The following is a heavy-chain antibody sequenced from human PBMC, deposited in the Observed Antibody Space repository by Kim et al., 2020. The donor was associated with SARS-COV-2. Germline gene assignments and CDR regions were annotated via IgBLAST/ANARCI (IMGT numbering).Heavy chain of an antibody. CDR2: ISSSSSYI. Sequence: GGSLRLSCAASGFTFRSYSMNWVRQAPGKGVEWGSSISSSSSYIYYADSGKGRFTISRDNAKNSLYLQMNSLRAEDTAVYYCARGTYSEQAAGVSFWFDPWGQGTLVTVSS. D-gene: IGHD6-13*01. V-gene: IGHV3-21*01. CDR3: ARGTYSEQAAGVSFWFDP. J-gene: IGHJ5*02. CDR1: GFTFRSYS.